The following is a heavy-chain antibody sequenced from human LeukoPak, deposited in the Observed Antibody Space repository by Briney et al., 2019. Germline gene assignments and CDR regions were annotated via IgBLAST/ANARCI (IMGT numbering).Heavy chain of an antibody. CDR1: GYTFTSYG. CDR3: ARCPLATPYYFDY. V-gene: IGHV1-69*13. J-gene: IGHJ4*02. CDR2: IIPIFGTA. Sequence: GASVTVSCTASGYTFTSYGISWVRQAPGQGLEWMGGIIPIFGTANYAQKFQGRVTITADESTSTAYMELSSLRSEDTAVYYCARCPLATPYYFDYWGQGTLVTVSS. D-gene: IGHD5-12*01.